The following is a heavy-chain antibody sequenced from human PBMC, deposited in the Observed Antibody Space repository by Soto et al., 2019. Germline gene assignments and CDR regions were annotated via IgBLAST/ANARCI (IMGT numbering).Heavy chain of an antibody. CDR2: IYHSGST. V-gene: IGHV4-38-2*01. CDR1: GYSISSGYY. Sequence: PPVTLSLTCAVSGYSISSGYYWGWIRQPPGKGLEWIGSIYHSGSTYYNPSLKSRVTISVDTSKNQFSLKLSSVTAADTAVYYCATLLGEAXYYDSSGPWDYYYGMDVWGQGTTVTVSS. D-gene: IGHD3-22*01. CDR3: ATLLGEAXYYDSSGPWDYYYGMDV. J-gene: IGHJ6*02.